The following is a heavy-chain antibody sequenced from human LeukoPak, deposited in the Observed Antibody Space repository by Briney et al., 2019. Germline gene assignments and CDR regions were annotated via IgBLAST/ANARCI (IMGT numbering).Heavy chain of an antibody. V-gene: IGHV3-43*01. D-gene: IGHD2-2*01. CDR1: GFTFDDYT. CDR2: ITRDAGTT. J-gene: IGHJ4*02. Sequence: GGSLRLSCAASGFTFDDYTMHWVRQVPGKGLEWVSLITRDAGTTFYADSVKGRFTISRDNSKNSLSLQMNSLRTEDSALYYCATERHQYFDHWGQGTLVTVSS. CDR3: ATERHQYFDH.